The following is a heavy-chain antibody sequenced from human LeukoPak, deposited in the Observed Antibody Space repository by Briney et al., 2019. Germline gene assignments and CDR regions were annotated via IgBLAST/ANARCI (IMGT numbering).Heavy chain of an antibody. V-gene: IGHV4-31*03. Sequence: SETLSLTCTVSGGSISSGGYYWSWIRQHPGKGLEWIGYIYYSGSTYYNPSLKSRVTISVDTSKNQFSLKLSSVTAADTAVYYCARGRITMVRGVNWFDPWGQGTLVTVSS. D-gene: IGHD3-10*01. J-gene: IGHJ5*02. CDR2: IYYSGST. CDR3: ARGRITMVRGVNWFDP. CDR1: GGSISSGGYY.